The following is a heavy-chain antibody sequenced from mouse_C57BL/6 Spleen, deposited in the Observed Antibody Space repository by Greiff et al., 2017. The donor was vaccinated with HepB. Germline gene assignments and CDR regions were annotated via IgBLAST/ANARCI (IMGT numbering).Heavy chain of an antibody. Sequence: QVQLQQPGAELVKPGASVKLSCKASGYTFTSYWMHWVKQRPGQGLEWIGMIHPNSGSTNYNEKFKNKATLTVDKYSSTAYMQISSLTSEYSAVYYCARVTTVVANAMDYWGQGTSVTVSS. D-gene: IGHD1-1*01. CDR2: IHPNSGST. J-gene: IGHJ4*01. V-gene: IGHV1-64*01. CDR1: GYTFTSYW. CDR3: ARVTTVVANAMDY.